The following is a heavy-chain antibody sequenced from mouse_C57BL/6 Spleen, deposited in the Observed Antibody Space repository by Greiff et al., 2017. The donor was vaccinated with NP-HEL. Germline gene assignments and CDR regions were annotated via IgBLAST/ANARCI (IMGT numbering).Heavy chain of an antibody. CDR3: TLLSYYFAY. J-gene: IGHJ2*01. CDR1: GFNIKDDY. V-gene: IGHV14-4*01. D-gene: IGHD6-1*01. Sequence: EVQLVESGAELVRPGASVKLSCTASGFNIKDDYMHWVKQRPEQGLEWIGWIDPENGDTEYASKFQGKATITADTSSNTAYLQLSSLTSEDTAVYYCTLLSYYFAYWGQGTTLTVSS. CDR2: IDPENGDT.